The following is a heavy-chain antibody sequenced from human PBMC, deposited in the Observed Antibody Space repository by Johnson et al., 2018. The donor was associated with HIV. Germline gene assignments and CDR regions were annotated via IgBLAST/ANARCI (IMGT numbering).Heavy chain of an antibody. CDR2: ISYDGSNK. Sequence: VQLVESGGGVVQPGRSLRLSCAASGFTFSSYAMHWVRQAPGKGLEWVAVISYDGSNKCYADSVKGRFTISRDNSKNTLYVQMNSLRVEDTAVYYCAKDDSPSGAFDLGGPGTMVSVSS. CDR1: GFTFSSYA. J-gene: IGHJ3*01. CDR3: AKDDSPSGAFDL. V-gene: IGHV3-30*04. D-gene: IGHD3-10*01.